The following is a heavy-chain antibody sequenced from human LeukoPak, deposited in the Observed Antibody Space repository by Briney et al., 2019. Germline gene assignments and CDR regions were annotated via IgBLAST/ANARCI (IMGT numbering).Heavy chain of an antibody. Sequence: GGSLRLSCAASGFTVSSNYMSWVRQAPGKGLEWVSAIYSGGSTYYADSVKGRFTISRDNSKNTLYLQMNSLRAEDTAVYYCAKANPPLYCGGDCYSRGFDPWGQGTLVTVSS. CDR1: GFTVSSNY. D-gene: IGHD2-21*02. J-gene: IGHJ5*02. V-gene: IGHV3-66*01. CDR3: AKANPPLYCGGDCYSRGFDP. CDR2: IYSGGST.